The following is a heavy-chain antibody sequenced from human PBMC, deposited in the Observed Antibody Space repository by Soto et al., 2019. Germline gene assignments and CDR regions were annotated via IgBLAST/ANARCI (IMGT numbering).Heavy chain of an antibody. CDR1: GYTFTSYA. CDR3: ARVHPNSGYSYVNWFDP. CDR2: INAGNGNT. V-gene: IGHV1-3*01. J-gene: IGHJ5*02. D-gene: IGHD5-18*01. Sequence: QVQLVQSGAEVKKPGASVKVSCKASGYTFTSYAMHWVRQAPGQRLEWMGWINAGNGNTKYSQKFQGRVTITRDTSASTAYMELSSLRSEDTAVYHCARVHPNSGYSYVNWFDPWGQGTLVTVSS.